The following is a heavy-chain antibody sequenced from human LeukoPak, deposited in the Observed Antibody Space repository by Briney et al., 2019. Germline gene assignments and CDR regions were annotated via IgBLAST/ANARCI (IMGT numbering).Heavy chain of an antibody. CDR1: GYTFTSYG. V-gene: IGHV1-46*01. D-gene: IGHD5-18*01. CDR2: INPSGGST. J-gene: IGHJ6*03. CDR3: ARDIFGYSYGYYYYYYMDV. Sequence: VASVKVSCKASGYTFTSYGISWVRQAPGQGLEWMGIINPSGGSTSYAQKFQGRVTMTRDMSTSTVYMELSSLRSEDTAVYYCARDIFGYSYGYYYYYYMDVWGKGTTVTISS.